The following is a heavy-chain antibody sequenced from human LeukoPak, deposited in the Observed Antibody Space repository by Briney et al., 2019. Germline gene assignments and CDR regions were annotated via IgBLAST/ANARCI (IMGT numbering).Heavy chain of an antibody. CDR3: ARVRTPYCSSTSCPYWFDP. CDR2: IYYSGST. CDR1: GGSISSYY. Sequence: PSETLSLTCTVSGGSISSYYWSWIRQPPRKGLEWIGYIYYSGSTNYNPSLKSRVTISVDTSKNQFSLKLSSVTAADTAVYYCARVRTPYCSSTSCPYWFDPWGQGTLVTVSS. V-gene: IGHV4-59*01. D-gene: IGHD2-2*01. J-gene: IGHJ5*02.